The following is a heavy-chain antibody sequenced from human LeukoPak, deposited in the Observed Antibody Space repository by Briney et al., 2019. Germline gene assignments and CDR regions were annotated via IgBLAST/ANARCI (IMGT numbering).Heavy chain of an antibody. Sequence: PGGSLRLSCAASGFTFSSYSMNWVRQAPGKGLEWVSSIGTISSYIFYADSVKGRFTISRDNAKNSVYLQMDSLRVEDTAVYYCAGHHNDYWGQGTLVTVSS. V-gene: IGHV3-21*04. CDR2: IGTISSYI. CDR1: GFTFSSYS. CDR3: AGHHNDY. J-gene: IGHJ4*02.